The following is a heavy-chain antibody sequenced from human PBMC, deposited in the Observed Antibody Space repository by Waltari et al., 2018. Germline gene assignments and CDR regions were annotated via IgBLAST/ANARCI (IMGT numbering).Heavy chain of an antibody. J-gene: IGHJ4*02. Sequence: EVQLVESGGGLVQPGGSLRLSCAASGFTFSSSWMSWVRQAPGKGLEWVANIKQDGSEKYYVDSVKGRFTISRDNAKNSLYLQMNSLRAEDTAVYYCARALRGTVYAYWGQGTLVTVSS. CDR1: GFTFSSSW. CDR2: IKQDGSEK. D-gene: IGHD4-4*01. CDR3: ARALRGTVYAY. V-gene: IGHV3-7*01.